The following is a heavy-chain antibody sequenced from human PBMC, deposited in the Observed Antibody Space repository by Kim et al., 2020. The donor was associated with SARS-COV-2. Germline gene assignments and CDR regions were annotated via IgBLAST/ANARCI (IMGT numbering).Heavy chain of an antibody. J-gene: IGHJ5*02. CDR3: ARTGDMGSSWFDP. D-gene: IGHD3-9*01. V-gene: IGHV1-18*01. Sequence: YAPKLQGRGTMTTDTSTSTAYMELRSLRSDDTAVYYCARTGDMGSSWFDPWGQGTLVTVSS.